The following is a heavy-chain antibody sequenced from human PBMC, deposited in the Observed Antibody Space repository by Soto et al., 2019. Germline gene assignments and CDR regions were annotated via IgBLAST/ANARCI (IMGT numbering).Heavy chain of an antibody. CDR3: ARVGRVAVAGNAFDI. V-gene: IGHV3-21*01. CDR1: GFTFSSYS. CDR2: ISSSSSYI. Sequence: EVQLVESGGGLVKPGGSLILSCAASGFTFSSYSMNWVRQAPGKGLEWVSSISSSSSYIYYADSVKGRFTISRDNAKNSLYLQMNSLRAEDTAVYYCARVGRVAVAGNAFDIWGQGTMVTVSS. J-gene: IGHJ3*02. D-gene: IGHD6-19*01.